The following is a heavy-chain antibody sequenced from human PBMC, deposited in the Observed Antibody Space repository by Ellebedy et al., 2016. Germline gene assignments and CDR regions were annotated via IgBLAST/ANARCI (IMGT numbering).Heavy chain of an antibody. CDR3: ARDLAAISVVVHFDY. Sequence: GGSLRLXCAASGFTFSGYNMNWVRQAPGKGLEWVSSISSRNSIYYADLVKGRFTISRDNAKNTLYLQMNSLRAEDTAVYYCARDLAAISVVVHFDYWGQGTLVTVSS. CDR2: ISSRNSI. V-gene: IGHV3-69-1*01. J-gene: IGHJ4*02. D-gene: IGHD6-19*01. CDR1: GFTFSGYN.